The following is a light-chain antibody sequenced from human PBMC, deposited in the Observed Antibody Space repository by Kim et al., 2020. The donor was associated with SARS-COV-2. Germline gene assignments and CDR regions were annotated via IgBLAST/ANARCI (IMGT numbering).Light chain of an antibody. V-gene: IGLV2-14*01. Sequence: QSALTQPASMSGSPGQSITISCTGTSGDVGGFNFVSWYQQHPGKAPKLMIFDVTKRPSGVSNRFSASKSGNTALLTISGLQAEDEADYYCSSYTASSTFVFGTGTKVTVL. CDR3: SSYTASSTFV. J-gene: IGLJ1*01. CDR1: SGDVGGFNF. CDR2: DVT.